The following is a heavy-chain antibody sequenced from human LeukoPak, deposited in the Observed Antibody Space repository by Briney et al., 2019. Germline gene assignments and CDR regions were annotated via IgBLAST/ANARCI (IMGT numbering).Heavy chain of an antibody. CDR1: GFTFSSYA. CDR2: MSYDGSNK. Sequence: GGSLRLSCAASGFTFSSYAMHWVRQAPGKGLDWVAVMSYDGSNKYYADSVKGRFTISRDNSKNTLYLQMNSLRAEDTAVYYCAREGLLPLLDYWGQGTLVTVSS. V-gene: IGHV3-30-3*01. D-gene: IGHD3-22*01. CDR3: AREGLLPLLDY. J-gene: IGHJ4*02.